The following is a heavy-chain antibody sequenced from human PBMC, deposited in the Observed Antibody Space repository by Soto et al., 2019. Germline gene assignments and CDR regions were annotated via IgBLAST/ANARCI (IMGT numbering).Heavy chain of an antibody. CDR2: ISRAGGTK. CDR1: GFTVSTYG. Sequence: QVQLVESGGGVVQPGRSLRLSCAVFGFTVSTYGMHWVRQAPGTGLEWVAVISRAGGTKYYADSVKGRFTISKGKSRNTMYLERNNLRGDDMGVYYCTGEVASGYWGQGSLVIVSS. V-gene: IGHV3-30*03. D-gene: IGHD7-27*01. J-gene: IGHJ4*02. CDR3: TGEVASGY.